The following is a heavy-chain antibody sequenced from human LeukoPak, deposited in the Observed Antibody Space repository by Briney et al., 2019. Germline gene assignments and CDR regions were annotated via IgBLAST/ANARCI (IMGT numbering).Heavy chain of an antibody. J-gene: IGHJ1*01. CDR3: ARRVHRVGSYSSHADH. V-gene: IGHV5-51*01. CDR1: GYSFTNYW. Sequence: GESLKISGKGSGYSFTNYWIGWVRQMPGKGLEWMGIIYPGDSDTTYSPSFQGQVTISADKSISTAYLQWSGLKASDTAMYYCARRVHRVGSYSSHADHWGQGTLVTVSS. CDR2: IYPGDSDT. D-gene: IGHD1-26*01.